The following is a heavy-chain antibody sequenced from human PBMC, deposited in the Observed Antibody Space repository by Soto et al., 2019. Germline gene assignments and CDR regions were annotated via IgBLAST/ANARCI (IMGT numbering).Heavy chain of an antibody. D-gene: IGHD3-22*01. CDR2: INTGNGNT. CDR1: GYTFTSYG. V-gene: IGHV1-3*04. CDR3: ARDGLIIYDSSGYSYADH. J-gene: IGHJ5*02. Sequence: ASLKFSCNSSGYTFTSYGMQWVRQAPGQRHEWMGWINTGNGNTRYSQRFQGRVTITRDTSASTAYMELTSLRSEDTAVYYCARDGLIIYDSSGYSYADHWGQGTLVTVSS.